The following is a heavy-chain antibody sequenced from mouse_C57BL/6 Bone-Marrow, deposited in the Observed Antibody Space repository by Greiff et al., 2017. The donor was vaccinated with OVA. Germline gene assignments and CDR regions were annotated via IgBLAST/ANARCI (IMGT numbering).Heavy chain of an antibody. Sequence: EVMLVESGEGLVKPGGSLKLSCAASGFTFSSYAMSWVRQTPEKRLEWVAYISSGGDYIYYADTVKGRFTISRDNARNTLYLQMSSLKSEDTAMYYCTRGDYYGKRYFDVWGTGTTVTVSS. V-gene: IGHV5-9-1*02. CDR3: TRGDYYGKRYFDV. CDR2: ISSGGDYI. J-gene: IGHJ1*03. CDR1: GFTFSSYA. D-gene: IGHD1-1*01.